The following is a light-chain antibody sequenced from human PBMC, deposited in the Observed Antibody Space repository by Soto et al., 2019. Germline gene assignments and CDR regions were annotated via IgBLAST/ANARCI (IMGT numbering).Light chain of an antibody. CDR3: QQYSTAPT. J-gene: IGKJ1*01. CDR1: QSVTSSF. V-gene: IGKV3-20*01. CDR2: GAS. Sequence: EIVLTQSPGTLSLSPGERATLSCRASQSVTSSFLAWYQQKPGQAPRLLIYGASSRATGTPERFSGSGSGTDFTLTISRLEPEDFAVYYCQQYSTAPTFGQGTKVEIK.